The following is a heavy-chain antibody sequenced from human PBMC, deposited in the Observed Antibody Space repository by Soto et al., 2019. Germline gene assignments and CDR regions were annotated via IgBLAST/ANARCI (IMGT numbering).Heavy chain of an antibody. CDR3: AKKAVAGSSGHANYFDY. J-gene: IGHJ4*02. CDR2: ISGSGGST. D-gene: IGHD6-19*01. CDR1: GFTFSSYA. V-gene: IGHV3-23*01. Sequence: GGSLRLSCAASGFTFSSYAMSWVRQAPGKGLEWVSAISGSGGSTYYADSVKGRFTISRDNSKNTVYLQMNSLRVEDTAVYFCAKKAVAGSSGHANYFDYWGQGT.